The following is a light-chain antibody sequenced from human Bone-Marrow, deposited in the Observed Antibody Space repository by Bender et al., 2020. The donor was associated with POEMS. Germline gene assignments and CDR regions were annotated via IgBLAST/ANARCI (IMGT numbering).Light chain of an antibody. CDR3: ASVSANTTRV. V-gene: IGLV2-11*01. CDR2: AVL. CDR1: SSDFGPYNL. J-gene: IGLJ3*02. Sequence: QSALTQPRSVSGSPGQSITISCTGASSDFGPYNLVSWYQHHPGKAPHLVMYAVLERPSGISARFSGSKSGNTASLTIAWIKAEDGVNYYCASVSANTTRVFGGGTRLTVL.